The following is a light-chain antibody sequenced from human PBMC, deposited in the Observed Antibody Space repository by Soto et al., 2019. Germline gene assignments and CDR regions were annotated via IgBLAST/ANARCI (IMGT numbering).Light chain of an antibody. CDR1: QSVSSSY. CDR3: QQYGSSRRT. Sequence: EILFTQSPGTLSLSPGERATLSCRASQSVSSSYLAWYQQKPGQAPRLLIYGASSRATGIPGRFSGSGSGTDFTLTISRLEPEDFAVYYCQQYGSSRRTFGQGTKVDIK. J-gene: IGKJ1*01. V-gene: IGKV3-20*01. CDR2: GAS.